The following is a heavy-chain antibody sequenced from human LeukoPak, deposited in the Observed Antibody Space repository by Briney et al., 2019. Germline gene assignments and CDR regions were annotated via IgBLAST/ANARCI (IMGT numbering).Heavy chain of an antibody. CDR3: ARGIVVVVPAAMKYYYYYYMDV. CDR2: INHSGST. J-gene: IGHJ6*03. V-gene: IGHV4-34*01. D-gene: IGHD2-2*01. Sequence: PSETLSLNCAVYGGSFSGYYWSWIRQPPGKGLEWIGEINHSGSTNYNPSLKSRVTISVDTSKNQFSLKLSSVTAADTAVYYCARGIVVVVPAAMKYYYYYYMDVWGKGTTVTVSS. CDR1: GGSFSGYY.